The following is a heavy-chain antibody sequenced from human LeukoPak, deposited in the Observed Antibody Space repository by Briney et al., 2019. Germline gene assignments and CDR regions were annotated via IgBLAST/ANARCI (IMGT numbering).Heavy chain of an antibody. J-gene: IGHJ4*02. Sequence: PGGSLRLSCAASGFTFIIFEMNWVRQAPEKGLEWVSYISSSGSIRYYADSVKGRFTISRDNAKNSLYLQMNSLRAEDTAVYYCARDGVGAGYFDYWGQGTLVTVSS. V-gene: IGHV3-48*03. CDR3: ARDGVGAGYFDY. CDR2: ISSSGSIR. D-gene: IGHD1-26*01. CDR1: GFTFIIFE.